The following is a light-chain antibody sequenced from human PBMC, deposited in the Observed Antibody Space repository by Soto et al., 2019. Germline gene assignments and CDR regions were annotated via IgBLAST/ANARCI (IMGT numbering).Light chain of an antibody. V-gene: IGKV3-15*01. CDR1: QSLNTD. J-gene: IGKJ5*01. Sequence: EILMTQPPDSLSVSPGETATLSCRASQSLNTDLAWYQQKPGQAPRLLLYGASTRATGISTRFSGGGSGTEFTLTISGLQSEDSAVYYCQQYKSWPPITFGQGTRLEI. CDR2: GAS. CDR3: QQYKSWPPIT.